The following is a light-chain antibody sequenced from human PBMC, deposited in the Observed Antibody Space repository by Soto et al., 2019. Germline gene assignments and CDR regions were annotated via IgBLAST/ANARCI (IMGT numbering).Light chain of an antibody. V-gene: IGKV3-20*01. CDR1: QSVTSNY. J-gene: IGKJ1*01. CDR2: GIS. Sequence: IVLTQYPGTLSLSPGERATLFCRSSQSVTSNYFAWYQQKPGQAPRLLIYGISDSSTGIPDRFSGSGSGTDFTLTSSRLEPEDFAVYYCEQYGSSPRTFGQGTKVEIK. CDR3: EQYGSSPRT.